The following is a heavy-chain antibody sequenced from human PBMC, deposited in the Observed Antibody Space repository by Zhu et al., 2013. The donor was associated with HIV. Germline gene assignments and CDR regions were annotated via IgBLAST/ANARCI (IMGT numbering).Heavy chain of an antibody. CDR1: GFTFTGFY. CDR3: AREIPDF. CDR2: INANSADT. J-gene: IGHJ4*02. D-gene: IGHD2-21*01. V-gene: IGHV1-2*02. Sequence: QVQLVQSGAEVKKPGASVKVSCKTSGFTFTGFYIHWVRQAPGQGLEWMGWINANSADTDYAQRFQGRVTMTRDTSISTAYMELSRLRSDDTAVYYCAREIPDFWGQGTLVTVSS.